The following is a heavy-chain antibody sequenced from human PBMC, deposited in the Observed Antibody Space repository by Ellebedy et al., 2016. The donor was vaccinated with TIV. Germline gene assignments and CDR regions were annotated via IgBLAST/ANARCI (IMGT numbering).Heavy chain of an antibody. J-gene: IGHJ6*02. V-gene: IGHV3-73*01. Sequence: GESLKISXAASGFTFSGSAMHWVRQASGKGLEWVGRIRSKANSYATAYAASVKGRFTISRDDSKNTAYLQMNSLKTEDTAVYYCTRGLQDIVVVPAKKVYYYYGMDVWGQGTTVTVSS. CDR2: IRSKANSYAT. D-gene: IGHD2-2*01. CDR3: TRGLQDIVVVPAKKVYYYYGMDV. CDR1: GFTFSGSA.